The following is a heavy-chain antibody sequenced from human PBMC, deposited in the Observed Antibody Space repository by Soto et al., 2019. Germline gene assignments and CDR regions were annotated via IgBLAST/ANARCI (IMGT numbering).Heavy chain of an antibody. CDR1: GFTFSSYA. D-gene: IGHD6-13*01. J-gene: IGHJ4*02. V-gene: IGHV3-23*01. Sequence: HPGGSLRLSCAASGFTFSSYAMSWVRQAPGKGLEWVSAISGSGGSTYYADSVKGRFTISRDNSKNTLYLQMNSLRAEDTAVYYCAKVSSIAAAEPLDYWGQGTLVTVSS. CDR3: AKVSSIAAAEPLDY. CDR2: ISGSGGST.